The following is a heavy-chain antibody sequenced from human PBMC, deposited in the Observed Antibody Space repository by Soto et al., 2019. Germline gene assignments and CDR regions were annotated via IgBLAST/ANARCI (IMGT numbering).Heavy chain of an antibody. CDR1: GGTFSSYA. CDR2: IIPIFGTA. D-gene: IGHD3-22*01. Sequence: SVKVSCKASGGTFSSYAISWVRQAPGQGLEWMGGIIPIFGTANYAQKFQGRVTITADESTSTAYMELSSLRSEDTAVYYCATSNYYDSSGSYYFDYWGQGTLVTVSS. J-gene: IGHJ4*02. V-gene: IGHV1-69*13. CDR3: ATSNYYDSSGSYYFDY.